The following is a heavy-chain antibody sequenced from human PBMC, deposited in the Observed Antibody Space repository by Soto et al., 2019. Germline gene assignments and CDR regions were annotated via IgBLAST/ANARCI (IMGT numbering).Heavy chain of an antibody. CDR2: INPNSGGT. CDR1: GYTFTGYY. J-gene: IGHJ6*02. CDR3: ARDKYSSGWYPPGDYYYYGMDV. Sequence: GASVKVSCKASGYTFTGYYMHWVRQAPGQGLEWMGWINPNSGGTNYAQKFQGWVTMTRDTSISTAYMELSSLRSEDTAVYYCARDKYSSGWYPPGDYYYYGMDVWGQGTTVTVSS. D-gene: IGHD6-19*01. V-gene: IGHV1-2*04.